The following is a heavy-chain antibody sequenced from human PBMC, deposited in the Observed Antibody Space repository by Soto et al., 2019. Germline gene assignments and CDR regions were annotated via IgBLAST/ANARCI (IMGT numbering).Heavy chain of an antibody. Sequence: QVQLVQSGAEVKKPGASVKVSCKASGYTFTGYYMHWVRQAPGQGLEWMGWINPNSGDTNYAQKFQGRVTMTRDTSISTAYMELSRLRSDDTAVYYCARRGGAVAAAGINYYYYGMDVWGQGTTVTVSS. V-gene: IGHV1-2*02. J-gene: IGHJ6*02. CDR2: INPNSGDT. CDR3: ARRGGAVAAAGINYYYYGMDV. CDR1: GYTFTGYY. D-gene: IGHD6-13*01.